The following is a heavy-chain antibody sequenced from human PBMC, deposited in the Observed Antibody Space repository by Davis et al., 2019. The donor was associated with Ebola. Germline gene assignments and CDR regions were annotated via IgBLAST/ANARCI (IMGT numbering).Heavy chain of an antibody. Sequence: GGSLRLSCVASGFTLNNAWMSWVRQASGKGLEWVGRIKSKTDGGTTDYAAPVKGRFAMSRDDSKNTLYLQMNSLKIEDTAVYYCTTLSTVTTMYFDLWGRGTLVTVSS. V-gene: IGHV3-15*01. CDR3: TTLSTVTTMYFDL. D-gene: IGHD4-17*01. CDR1: GFTLNNAW. J-gene: IGHJ2*01. CDR2: IKSKTDGGTT.